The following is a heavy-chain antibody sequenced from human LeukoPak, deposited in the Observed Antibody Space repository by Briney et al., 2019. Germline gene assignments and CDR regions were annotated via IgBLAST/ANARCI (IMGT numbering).Heavy chain of an antibody. J-gene: IGHJ4*02. Sequence: PSETLSLTCTVSVGSISTYYWSWIRQPPGQGLEWIGRISYTGSSHYNPSLNSRVTMSVDSSKNQFSLKLTSVTAADTAVYYCARVEWELFGFDYWGQGIPVTVSS. CDR3: ARVEWELFGFDY. V-gene: IGHV4-59*01. D-gene: IGHD1-26*01. CDR2: ISYTGSS. CDR1: VGSISTYY.